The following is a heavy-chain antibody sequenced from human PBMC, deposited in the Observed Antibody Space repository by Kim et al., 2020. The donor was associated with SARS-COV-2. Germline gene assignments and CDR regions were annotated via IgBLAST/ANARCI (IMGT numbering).Heavy chain of an antibody. D-gene: IGHD6-19*01. CDR3: ARGQWLDY. Sequence: NGNTKYSQKFQGRVTITRDTSASTAYMELSSLRSEDTAVYYCARGQWLDYWGQGTLVTVSS. V-gene: IGHV1-3*01. J-gene: IGHJ4*02. CDR2: NGNT.